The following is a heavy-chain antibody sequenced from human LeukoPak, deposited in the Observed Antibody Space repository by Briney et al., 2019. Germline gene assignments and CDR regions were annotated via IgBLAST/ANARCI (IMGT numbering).Heavy chain of an antibody. CDR2: INHSGST. CDR1: GGSFSGYY. CDR3: ARGVNWFDP. V-gene: IGHV4-34*01. J-gene: IGHJ5*02. Sequence: PSETLSLTCAVYGGSFSGYYWSWIRQPPGKGLEWIGEINHSGSTNYNPSLKSRVTISVDTSKNQFSLKLSSVTAADTAVYYCARGVNWFDPWGQGTLVIVSS.